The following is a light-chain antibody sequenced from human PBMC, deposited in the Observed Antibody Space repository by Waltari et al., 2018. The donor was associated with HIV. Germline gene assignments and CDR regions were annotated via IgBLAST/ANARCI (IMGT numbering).Light chain of an antibody. CDR3: HQYSDWPFS. V-gene: IGKV3-15*01. J-gene: IGKJ2*03. Sequence: ELALTQSPATLSVSHGERVTLSCSASQRISSYLAWFQQKPGQVPSLLIYEVSVRATGIPARFSGSGSGTEFTLTIGSLQYEDCAVYFCHQYSDWPFSFGQGTKLDIK. CDR1: QRISSY. CDR2: EVS.